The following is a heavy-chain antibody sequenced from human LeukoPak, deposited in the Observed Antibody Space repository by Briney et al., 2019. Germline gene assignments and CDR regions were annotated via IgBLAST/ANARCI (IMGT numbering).Heavy chain of an antibody. CDR2: ISSSSSYI. Sequence: GGSPRLSCAASGITFSSYSMNWVRQAPGKGLEWVSSISSSSSYIYYADSVKGRFTISRDNAKNSLYLQMNSLRAEDTAVYYCASKRLRGSSLDYWGQGTLVTVSS. CDR1: GITFSSYS. J-gene: IGHJ4*02. CDR3: ASKRLRGSSLDY. V-gene: IGHV3-21*01. D-gene: IGHD1-26*01.